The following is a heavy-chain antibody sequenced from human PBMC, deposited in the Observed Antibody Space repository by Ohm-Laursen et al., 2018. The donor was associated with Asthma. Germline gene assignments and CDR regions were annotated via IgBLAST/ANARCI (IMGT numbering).Heavy chain of an antibody. Sequence: SLRLSCAASGYTFSRYSIHWVRQIPGKGLEWVASISTASTFIYYADSVRGRFTTSRDNAKNSLYLQMNSLRAEDTAVYYCARDIVVRYWGQGTLVTVSS. V-gene: IGHV3-21*01. CDR3: ARDIVVRY. CDR2: ISTASTFI. CDR1: GYTFSRYS. D-gene: IGHD2-15*01. J-gene: IGHJ4*02.